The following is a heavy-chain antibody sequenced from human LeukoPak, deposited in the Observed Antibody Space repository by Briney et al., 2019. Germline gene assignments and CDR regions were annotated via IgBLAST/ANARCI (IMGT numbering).Heavy chain of an antibody. V-gene: IGHV3-30*03. CDR1: GFTFSSYG. CDR3: ARVLSSSIYYYGMDV. D-gene: IGHD6-13*01. Sequence: PRGSLRLSCAASGFTFSSYGMHWVRQAPGKGLEWVAVISYDGSNKYYADSVKGRFTISRDNSKNTLYLQMNSLRAEDTAVYYCARVLSSSIYYYGMDVWGQGTTVTVSS. J-gene: IGHJ6*02. CDR2: ISYDGSNK.